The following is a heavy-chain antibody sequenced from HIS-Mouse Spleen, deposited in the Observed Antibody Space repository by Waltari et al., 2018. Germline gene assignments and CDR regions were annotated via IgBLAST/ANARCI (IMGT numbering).Heavy chain of an antibody. CDR2: ISAYNGNT. CDR3: ARSESRFLEWLDWFDP. D-gene: IGHD3-3*01. J-gene: IGHJ5*02. Sequence: QVQLVQSGAEVKKPGASVKVPCKASGYTFTSYGISGVRQAPGQGLEWMGWISAYNGNTNYAQKLQGRVTMTTDTSTSTAYMELRSLRSDDTAVYYCARSESRFLEWLDWFDPWGQGTLVTVSS. CDR1: GYTFTSYG. V-gene: IGHV1-18*01.